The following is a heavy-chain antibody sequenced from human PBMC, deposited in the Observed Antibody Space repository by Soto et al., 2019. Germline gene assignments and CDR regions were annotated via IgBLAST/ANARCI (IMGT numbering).Heavy chain of an antibody. J-gene: IGHJ4*02. CDR1: GFTFSSYA. CDR3: ARDEEGYRYGLIDY. CDR2: ISYDGSNK. Sequence: QVQLVESGGGVVQPGRSLRLSCAASGFTFSSYAMHWVRQAPGKGLEWVAVISYDGSNKYYADSVKGRLTISRDNSRNTLYLQMNSLRAEDTAVYYCARDEEGYRYGLIDYCGQGTLVTVSS. D-gene: IGHD5-18*01. V-gene: IGHV3-30-3*01.